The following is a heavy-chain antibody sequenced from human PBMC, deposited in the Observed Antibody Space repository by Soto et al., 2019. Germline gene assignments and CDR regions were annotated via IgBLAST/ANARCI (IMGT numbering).Heavy chain of an antibody. Sequence: SETLSLTCAVSGGSISSSHGWSWVRQPPGKGLEWIGEIFHSGRTNYNPSLQSRVTISVDKSKNQFSLKLSSVTAADTAVYYCAKFDAAAGWFDPWGQGTLVT. D-gene: IGHD6-13*01. CDR3: AKFDAAAGWFDP. CDR1: GGSISSSHG. V-gene: IGHV4-4*02. J-gene: IGHJ5*02. CDR2: IFHSGRT.